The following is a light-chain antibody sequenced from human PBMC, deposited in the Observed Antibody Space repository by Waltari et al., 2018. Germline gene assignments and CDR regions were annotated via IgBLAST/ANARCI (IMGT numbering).Light chain of an antibody. CDR2: GAS. CDR1: QTLTKYY. Sequence: MLTQSPATLSLSPGETATLSCRASQTLTKYYLAWYQQKPGQAPRLLIYGASSRAAGIPERFRGSGSGTDFTLTIYRLEPEDFAMYYCQQYGSSILYTFGQGTKLEIK. CDR3: QQYGSSILYT. J-gene: IGKJ2*01. V-gene: IGKV3-20*01.